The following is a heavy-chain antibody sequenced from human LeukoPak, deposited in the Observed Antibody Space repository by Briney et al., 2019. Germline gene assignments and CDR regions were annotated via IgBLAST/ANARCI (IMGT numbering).Heavy chain of an antibody. CDR3: ARKRGSEMSRRYYFDY. D-gene: IGHD3-10*01. V-gene: IGHV4-61*02. J-gene: IGHJ4*02. Sequence: SQTLSLTCTVSGGSISSGNYYWSWIRQPAGKRLEWIGRIYTSGSTNYNPSLKSRVTISGDTSKNQFSLKLSSVTAADTAVYYCARKRGSEMSRRYYFDYWGQGTLVTVSS. CDR2: IYTSGST. CDR1: GGSISSGNYY.